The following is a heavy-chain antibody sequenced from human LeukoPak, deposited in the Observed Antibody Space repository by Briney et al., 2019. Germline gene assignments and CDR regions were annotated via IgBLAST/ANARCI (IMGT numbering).Heavy chain of an antibody. D-gene: IGHD5-24*01. J-gene: IGHJ4*02. CDR3: AREKRWLQSESVYFDY. Sequence: SETLSLTCTVSGGSISSGDYYWSWIRQPPGKGLEWIGYIYYSGSTNYNPSLKSRVTISVDTSKNQFSLKLSSVTAADTAVYYCAREKRWLQSESVYFDYWGQGTLVTVSS. CDR2: IYYSGST. CDR1: GGSISSGDYY. V-gene: IGHV4-61*08.